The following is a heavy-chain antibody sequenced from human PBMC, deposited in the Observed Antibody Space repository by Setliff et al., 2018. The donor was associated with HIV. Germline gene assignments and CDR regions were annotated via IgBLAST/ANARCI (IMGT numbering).Heavy chain of an antibody. D-gene: IGHD1-26*01. CDR1: GGTFSSYT. J-gene: IGHJ5*02. CDR2: IIPIFGTT. V-gene: IGHV1-69*05. Sequence: SVKVSCKASGGTFSSYTISWVRQAPGQGLEWMGGIIPIFGTTNYAQRFQGRVTITRDTSASTAYLELSSLRSEDTAVYYCARPVGGTGFDPWGQGTLVTVSS. CDR3: ARPVGGTGFDP.